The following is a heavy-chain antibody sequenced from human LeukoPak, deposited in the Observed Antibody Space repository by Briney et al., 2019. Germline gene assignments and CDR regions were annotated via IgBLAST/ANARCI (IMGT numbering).Heavy chain of an antibody. D-gene: IGHD2-8*02. V-gene: IGHV1-69*05. J-gene: IGHJ3*02. CDR3: ARPAPLTGVNAFDI. Sequence: SVKVSCKASGGTFSSYAISWVRQAPGQGLEWMGRIIPIFGTANYAQKFQGRVTITTDESTSTAYMELSSLRSEDTAVYYCARPAPLTGVNAFDIWGQGTMVTVSS. CDR2: IIPIFGTA. CDR1: GGTFSSYA.